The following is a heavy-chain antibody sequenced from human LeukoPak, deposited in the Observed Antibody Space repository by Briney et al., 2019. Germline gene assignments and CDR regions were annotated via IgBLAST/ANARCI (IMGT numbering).Heavy chain of an antibody. Sequence: GGSLRLSRAACGFTFCTYAMHWVRQALGEGLEWVAFIWPDGSKKYYADSVKGRFAISRENSKNTVYLQMNDLRPEDTALYFCAKISSSAESNFDYWGQGTLLTVSS. V-gene: IGHV3-30*02. J-gene: IGHJ4*02. CDR1: GFTFCTYA. CDR3: AKISSSAESNFDY. D-gene: IGHD6-25*01. CDR2: IWPDGSKK.